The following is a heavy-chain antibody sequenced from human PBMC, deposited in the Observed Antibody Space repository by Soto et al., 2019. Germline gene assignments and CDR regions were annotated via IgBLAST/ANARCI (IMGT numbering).Heavy chain of an antibody. D-gene: IGHD6-19*01. CDR1: GYTFTGYY. CDR2: INPNSGGT. V-gene: IGHV1-2*02. Sequence: ASVKVSCKASGYTFTGYYMHWVRQAPGQGLEWMGWINPNSGGTNYAQKFQGRVTMTRDTSISTAYMELSRLRSDDTAVYYCARDRAVAVFKRAYYYYGMDVWGQGTTVTVSS. J-gene: IGHJ6*02. CDR3: ARDRAVAVFKRAYYYYGMDV.